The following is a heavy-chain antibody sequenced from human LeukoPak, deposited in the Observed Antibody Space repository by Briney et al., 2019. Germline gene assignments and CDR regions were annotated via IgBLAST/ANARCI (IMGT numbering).Heavy chain of an antibody. V-gene: IGHV4-59*01. J-gene: IGHJ4*02. CDR2: IYYSGST. Sequence: PSETLSLTCTVSCGSISSYYWSWIRQPPGKGLEWIGYIYYSGSTNYNPSPKSRVTISVDTPKNQFSLKLSSVTAADTAVYYCARSKDILTGYCFDYWGQGTLVTVSS. CDR3: ARSKDILTGYCFDY. D-gene: IGHD3-9*01. CDR1: CGSISSYY.